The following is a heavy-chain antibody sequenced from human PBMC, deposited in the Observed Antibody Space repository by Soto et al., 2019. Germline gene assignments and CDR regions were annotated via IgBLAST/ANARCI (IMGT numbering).Heavy chain of an antibody. J-gene: IGHJ4*02. CDR3: ARAAIPYGGNSLFVQYFDY. Sequence: ASVKVSCKASGYTFTSYYMHWVRQAPGQGLEWMGIINPSGGSTSYAQKFQGRVTMTRDTSTSTVYMELSSLRSEDTAVYYCARAAIPYGGNSLFVQYFDYWGQGTLVTVSS. CDR1: GYTFTSYY. V-gene: IGHV1-46*01. D-gene: IGHD2-21*01. CDR2: INPSGGST.